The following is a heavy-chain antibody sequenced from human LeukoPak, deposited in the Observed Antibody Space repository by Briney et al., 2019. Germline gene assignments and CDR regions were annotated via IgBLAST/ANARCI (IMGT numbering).Heavy chain of an antibody. J-gene: IGHJ4*02. Sequence: GGSLRLSCAASGFTFRDFWMAWVRQAPGKGLEWVAHIKEDRTADYYVDSVKGGFTISKDDGRNSLHLQMNSLRVEDTAVYYCVRGGWELDYWGQGTLVTVSS. CDR1: GFTFRDFW. V-gene: IGHV3-7*01. D-gene: IGHD4-23*01. CDR3: VRGGWELDY. CDR2: IKEDRTAD.